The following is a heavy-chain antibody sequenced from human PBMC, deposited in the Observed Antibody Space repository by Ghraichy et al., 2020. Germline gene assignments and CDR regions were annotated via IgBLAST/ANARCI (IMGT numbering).Heavy chain of an antibody. V-gene: IGHV6-1*01. J-gene: IGHJ6*02. Sequence: SQTLSLTCAISGDSVSSNSAAWNWIRQSPSRGLEWLGRTYYRSKWYNDYAVSVKSRITINPDTSKNQFSLQLNSVTPEDTAVYYCAREWSRIAAAGTDYYYGMDVWGQGTTVTVSS. CDR2: TYYRSKWYN. CDR3: AREWSRIAAAGTDYYYGMDV. CDR1: GDSVSSNSAA. D-gene: IGHD6-13*01.